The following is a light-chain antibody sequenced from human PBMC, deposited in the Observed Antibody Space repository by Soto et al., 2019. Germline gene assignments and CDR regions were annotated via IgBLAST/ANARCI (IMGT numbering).Light chain of an antibody. Sequence: QPVLTQPPSVSGAPGQRVTISCTGSSSNIGAHYDVHWYQQLPGTAPRLLIYANNNRPLGVPDRFSGSKSGAAASLAITGLQAADEADYYCQSYDSTLSGYVFGTGTKLTVL. V-gene: IGLV1-40*01. CDR1: SSNIGAHYD. CDR3: QSYDSTLSGYV. J-gene: IGLJ1*01. CDR2: ANN.